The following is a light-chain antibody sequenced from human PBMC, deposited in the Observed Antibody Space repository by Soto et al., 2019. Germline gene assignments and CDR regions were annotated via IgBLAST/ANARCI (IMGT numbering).Light chain of an antibody. CDR2: WAS. V-gene: IGKV4-1*01. CDR3: QHYYYVPYT. CDR1: QSVLYSSNNKNY. Sequence: DVVMTQSPDSLAVSLGERATFNCKSSQSVLYSSNNKNYLAWYQHKPGQPPKLLIYWASTRESGVPDRFSGSGSGTDFTLTISSLQAEDVEVYYCQHYYYVPYTFGQGTKVDIK. J-gene: IGKJ2*01.